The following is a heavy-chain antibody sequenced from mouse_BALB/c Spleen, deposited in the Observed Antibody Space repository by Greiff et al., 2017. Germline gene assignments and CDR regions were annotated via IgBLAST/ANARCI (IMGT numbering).Heavy chain of an antibody. J-gene: IGHJ4*01. CDR2: INSNGGST. D-gene: IGHD2-14*01. CDR1: GFTFSSYG. V-gene: IGHV5-6-3*01. CDR3: ARGLPLYYRYDHYAMDY. Sequence: EVQLQESGGGLVQPGGSLKLSCAASGFTFSSYGMSWVRQTPDKRLELVATINSNGGSTYYPDSVKGRFTISRDNAKNTLYLQMSSLKCEDTAMYYCARGLPLYYRYDHYAMDYWGQGTSVTVSS.